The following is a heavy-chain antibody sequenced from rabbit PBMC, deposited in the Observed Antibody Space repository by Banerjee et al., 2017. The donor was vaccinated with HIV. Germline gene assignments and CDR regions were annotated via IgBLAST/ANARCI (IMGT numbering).Heavy chain of an antibody. D-gene: IGHD1-1*01. J-gene: IGHJ4*01. CDR1: GFSFSSGYY. V-gene: IGHV1S45*01. CDR2: IDAGSSDST. Sequence: QEQLEESRGDLVKPEGSLTLTCTASGFSFSSGYYMCWVRQAPGKGLEWIACIDAGSSDSTYFASWAKGRFTISKTSSTTVTLQMASLTAADTATYFCARKPSGYDLWGPGTLVTVS. CDR3: ARKPSGYDL.